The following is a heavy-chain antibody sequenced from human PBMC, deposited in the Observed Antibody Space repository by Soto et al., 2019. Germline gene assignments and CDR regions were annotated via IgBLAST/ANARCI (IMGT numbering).Heavy chain of an antibody. CDR1: GYTFTSYG. CDR3: ARGHSSSSDALLDY. CDR2: ISAYNGNT. J-gene: IGHJ4*02. Sequence: ASVKVSCKASGYTFTSYGISLVRQAPGQGLEWMGWISAYNGNTNYAQKLQGRVTMTTDTSTSTAYMELRSLRSDDTAVYYCARGHSSSSDALLDYWGQGTLVTVSS. V-gene: IGHV1-18*04. D-gene: IGHD6-6*01.